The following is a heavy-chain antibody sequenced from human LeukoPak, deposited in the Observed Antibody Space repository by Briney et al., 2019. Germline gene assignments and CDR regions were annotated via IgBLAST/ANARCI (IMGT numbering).Heavy chain of an antibody. V-gene: IGHV1-2*02. CDR2: INPNSGGT. J-gene: IGHJ6*02. D-gene: IGHD4-23*01. Sequence: GASVKVSCKASGYSSTGYYIHWVRQAPGQGLEWMGWINPNSGGTKYAQKFQGRLTMTRDTSISTANMELSRLRSDDTAVYYCARERTTVVTLDYYYGMDVWGQGTTVTVSS. CDR1: GYSSTGYY. CDR3: ARERTTVVTLDYYYGMDV.